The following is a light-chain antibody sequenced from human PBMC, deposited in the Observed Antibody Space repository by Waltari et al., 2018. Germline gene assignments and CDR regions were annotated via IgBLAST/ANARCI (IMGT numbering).Light chain of an antibody. CDR3: SSYAGSNTRVW. CDR2: EVS. V-gene: IGLV2-8*01. CDR1: SNDVGCYNY. J-gene: IGLJ3*02. Sequence: QFALTQPPSASGSPGQSVTIPCIGPSNDVGCYNYVPWYQQHPGKAPKVIISEVSERPSGVPDRFSGSKSGNTASLTISGLQAEDEADYYCSSYAGSNTRVWFGGGTKLTVL.